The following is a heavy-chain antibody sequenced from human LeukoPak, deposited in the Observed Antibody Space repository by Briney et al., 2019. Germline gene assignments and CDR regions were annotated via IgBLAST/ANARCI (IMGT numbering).Heavy chain of an antibody. D-gene: IGHD6-19*01. J-gene: IGHJ5*02. CDR2: ISSSSNYI. V-gene: IGHV3-21*05. CDR3: ARDPSSGWYLKGWFDP. Sequence: PGGSLRLSCAASGFTFSSYEINWVRQAPGKGLEWVSYISSSSNYIYYADSVKGRFTISRDNAKNSLYLQMNSLRAEDTAVYYCARDPSSGWYLKGWFDPWGQGTLVTVSS. CDR1: GFTFSSYE.